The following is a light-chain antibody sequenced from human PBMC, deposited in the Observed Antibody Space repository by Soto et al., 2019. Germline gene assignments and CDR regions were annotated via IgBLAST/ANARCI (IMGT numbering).Light chain of an antibody. V-gene: IGKV3-11*01. J-gene: IGKJ1*01. CDR2: DAS. Sequence: EIVLTQSPATLSLSPGGRATLSGRASQSVSLSLAWYQQKPGQAPRLLIYDASKRASGFPARFSGSGSGTDFTLTISSLEPEDFAVYYCQERTGWPPWTFGQGTKVDI. CDR1: QSVSLS. CDR3: QERTGWPPWT.